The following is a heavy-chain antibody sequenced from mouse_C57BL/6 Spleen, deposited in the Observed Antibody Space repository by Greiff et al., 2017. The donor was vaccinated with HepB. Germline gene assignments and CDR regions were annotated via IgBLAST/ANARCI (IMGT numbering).Heavy chain of an antibody. Sequence: QVHVKQPGAELVRPGSSVKLSCKASGYTFTSYWMDWVKQRPGQGLEWIGNIYPSDSETHYNQKFKDKATLTVDKSSSTAYMQLSSLTSEDSAVYYCAREGDGWFAYWGQGTLVTVSA. J-gene: IGHJ3*01. CDR3: AREGDGWFAY. V-gene: IGHV1-61*01. CDR2: IYPSDSET. CDR1: GYTFTSYW. D-gene: IGHD1-1*01.